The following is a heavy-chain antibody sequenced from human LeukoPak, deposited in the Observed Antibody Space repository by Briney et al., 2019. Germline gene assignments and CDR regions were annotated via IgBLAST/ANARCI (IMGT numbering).Heavy chain of an antibody. V-gene: IGHV4-61*02. J-gene: IGHJ6*02. CDR3: ARVPLRYSGYYYGMDV. D-gene: IGHD3-9*01. CDR1: GGSISSGTYY. CDR2: IYTSGST. Sequence: PSETLSLTCTVSGGSISSGTYYWSWIRQPAGKGLEWIGRIYTSGSTNYNPSLKSRVTISVDTSKNQFSLKLSSVTAADTAVYYCARVPLRYSGYYYGMDVWGQGTTVTVSS.